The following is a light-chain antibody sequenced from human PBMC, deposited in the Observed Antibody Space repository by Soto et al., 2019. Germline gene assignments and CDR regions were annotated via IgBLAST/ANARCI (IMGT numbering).Light chain of an antibody. CDR3: SSYTSGITLYV. Sequence: QSALTQPASVSGSPGQSITISCTGTSSDVGSYNYVSWYQQHPSKAPRLMIYASSNRPSGVSHRFSGSRSGNTASLTISGLQAEDEADYFCSSYTSGITLYVFGSGTKVTVL. J-gene: IGLJ1*01. CDR2: ASS. V-gene: IGLV2-14*01. CDR1: SSDVGSYNY.